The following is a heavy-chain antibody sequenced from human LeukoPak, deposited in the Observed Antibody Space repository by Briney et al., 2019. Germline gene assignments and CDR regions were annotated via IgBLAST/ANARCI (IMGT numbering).Heavy chain of an antibody. CDR3: ARDDCSSTSCYAGENWFDP. Sequence: ASVKVSCKASGYTFTGYYMHWVRQAPGQGLEWMGWINPNSGGTNYAQKFQGRVTMTRDTSISTAYMELSRLRSDDTAVCYCARDDCSSTSCYAGENWFDPWGQGTLVTVSS. D-gene: IGHD2-2*01. V-gene: IGHV1-2*02. CDR1: GYTFTGYY. CDR2: INPNSGGT. J-gene: IGHJ5*02.